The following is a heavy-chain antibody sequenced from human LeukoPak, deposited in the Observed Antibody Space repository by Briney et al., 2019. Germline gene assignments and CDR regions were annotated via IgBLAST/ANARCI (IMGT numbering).Heavy chain of an antibody. Sequence: GGSLRLSCAASGFTFSSYGMHWVRQAPGKGLEWVAVISYDGSNKYYADSVKGRFTISRDNSKNTLYLQMNSLRAEDTAVYYCARNDYGDYGPYVTDYWGQGTLVTVSS. CDR3: ARNDYGDYGPYVTDY. CDR2: ISYDGSNK. V-gene: IGHV3-30*03. D-gene: IGHD4-17*01. CDR1: GFTFSSYG. J-gene: IGHJ4*02.